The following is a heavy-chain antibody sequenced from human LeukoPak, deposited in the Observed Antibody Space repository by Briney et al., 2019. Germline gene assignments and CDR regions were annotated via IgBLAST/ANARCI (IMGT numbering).Heavy chain of an antibody. CDR2: IYYSGST. D-gene: IGHD6-13*01. J-gene: IGHJ5*02. CDR3: ARRVAAALNWFDP. CDR1: GGPISSSSYY. V-gene: IGHV4-39*01. Sequence: SETLSLPCTVSGGPISSSSYYWGWIRQPPGKGLEWIGSIYYSGSTYYNPSLKSRVTISVDTSKNQFSLKLSPVTAADTAVYYCARRVAAALNWFDPWGQGTLVTVSS.